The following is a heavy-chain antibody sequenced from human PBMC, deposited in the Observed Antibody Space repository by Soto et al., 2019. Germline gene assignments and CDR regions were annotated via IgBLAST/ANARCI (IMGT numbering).Heavy chain of an antibody. Sequence: SGGSLSLSCAASGVTFVDYGMSWVRQAPGKGLEWVSGINWNGDSTGYADSVKGRFTISRDNAKNSLYLQMNSLRAEDTALYYCARDGSGYFDWLLYFDYWGQGTLVTVSS. V-gene: IGHV3-20*04. CDR3: ARDGSGYFDWLLYFDY. CDR2: INWNGDST. J-gene: IGHJ4*02. CDR1: GVTFVDYG. D-gene: IGHD3-9*01.